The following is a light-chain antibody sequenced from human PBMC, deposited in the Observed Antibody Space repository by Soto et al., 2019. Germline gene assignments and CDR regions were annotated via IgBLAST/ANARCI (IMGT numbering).Light chain of an antibody. CDR1: QSIGSS. V-gene: IGKV1-5*01. CDR3: QHYDSYSLWT. Sequence: DIQMTQSPSTLSASVGDRVTITCRASQSIGSSLAWYQQRPGKAPNLLIYDASSLGSGVPSRFRGSGSGTEFTLTISCLQPDDFATYYCQHYDSYSLWTFGQGTRVEVK. J-gene: IGKJ1*01. CDR2: DAS.